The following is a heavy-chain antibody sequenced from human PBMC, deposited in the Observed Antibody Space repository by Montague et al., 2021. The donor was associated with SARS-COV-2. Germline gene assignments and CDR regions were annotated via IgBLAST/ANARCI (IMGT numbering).Heavy chain of an antibody. D-gene: IGHD6-19*01. J-gene: IGHJ4*02. CDR3: ARNLGSGWAFFDY. CDR1: GGSISSYY. CDR2: IYYSGST. Sequence: SETLSLTCTVSGGSISSYYWSWIRQPPGKGLEWIGYIYYSGSTNYNPSLKSRVTISVDTSKNQFSLKLSSVTAADTAVYYCARNLGSGWAFFDYWGQGTLVTVSS. V-gene: IGHV4-59*08.